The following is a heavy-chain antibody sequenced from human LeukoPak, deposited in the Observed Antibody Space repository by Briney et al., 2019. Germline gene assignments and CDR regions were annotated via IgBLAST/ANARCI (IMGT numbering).Heavy chain of an antibody. D-gene: IGHD6-13*01. Sequence: GGSLRLSCATSGFTFNSFSMHWVRQAPGKGLEWVAIISYDGNTKSYADSVNGRFTISGDNSKNTVYLQMNSLKTEDTAVYYCARDWRGYSSSWGLFDYWGQGTLVTVSS. CDR2: ISYDGNTK. CDR3: ARDWRGYSSSWGLFDY. CDR1: GFTFNSFS. V-gene: IGHV3-30-3*01. J-gene: IGHJ4*02.